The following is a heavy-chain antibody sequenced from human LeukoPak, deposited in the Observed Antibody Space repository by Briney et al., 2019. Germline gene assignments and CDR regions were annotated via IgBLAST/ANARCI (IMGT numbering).Heavy chain of an antibody. V-gene: IGHV1-2*02. CDR3: ARDQDLVNRGSYGY. J-gene: IGHJ4*02. CDR2: INPNSGGT. D-gene: IGHD1-26*01. Sequence: GASVKVSCKASGYTFTGYYMHWVRQAPGQGLGWMGWINPNSGGTNYAQKFQGRVTLTTDTSISTAYMELSRLRSDDTAVYYCARDQDLVNRGSYGYWGQGPLVPVSS. CDR1: GYTFTGYY.